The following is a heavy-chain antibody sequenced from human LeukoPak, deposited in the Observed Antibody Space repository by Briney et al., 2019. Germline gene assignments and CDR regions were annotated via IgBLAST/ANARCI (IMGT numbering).Heavy chain of an antibody. CDR2: ISAYNGNT. J-gene: IGHJ4*02. CDR1: GYTFTSYG. Sequence: ASVKVSCKASGYTFTSYGISWVRQAPGQGLEWMGWISAYNGNTNYAQKLQGRVTMTTDTSTSTAYMELRSLSSDDTAVYYCARDLRPYCSSTSCCGIVDYWGQGTLVTVSS. CDR3: ARDLRPYCSSTSCCGIVDY. V-gene: IGHV1-18*01. D-gene: IGHD2-2*01.